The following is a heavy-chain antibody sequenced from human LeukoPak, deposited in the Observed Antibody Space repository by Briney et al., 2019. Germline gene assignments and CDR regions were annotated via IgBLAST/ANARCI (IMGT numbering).Heavy chain of an antibody. CDR1: GGSISSYY. D-gene: IGHD6-6*01. V-gene: IGHV4-34*01. CDR2: INHSGST. CDR3: ARGRTARQDYYYMDV. Sequence: SETLSLICTVSGGSISSYYWSWIRQPPGKGLEWIGEINHSGSTNYNPSLKSRVTISVDTSKNQFSLKLSSVTAADTAVYYCARGRTARQDYYYMDVWGKGTTVTVSS. J-gene: IGHJ6*03.